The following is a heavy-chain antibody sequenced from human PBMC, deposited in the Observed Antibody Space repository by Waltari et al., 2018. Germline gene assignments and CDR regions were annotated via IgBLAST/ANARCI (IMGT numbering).Heavy chain of an antibody. J-gene: IGHJ3*02. Sequence: QVQLQQWGAGLLKPSETLSLTCAVYGGSFSGYYWSWIRQPPGKGLEWIGEINQSGSTNDNPTLKSRTTVSVDTSKNQFSLKLSSVTAADTAVYYCARGYYYGSGSYYNFDAFDIWGQGTMVTVSS. CDR2: INQSGST. CDR1: GGSFSGYY. D-gene: IGHD3-10*01. CDR3: ARGYYYGSGSYYNFDAFDI. V-gene: IGHV4-34*04.